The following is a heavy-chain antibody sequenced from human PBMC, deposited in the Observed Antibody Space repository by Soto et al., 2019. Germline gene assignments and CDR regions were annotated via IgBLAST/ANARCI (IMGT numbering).Heavy chain of an antibody. CDR3: ARDRQFTMVRGVIVFDY. CDR1: GYTFTSYG. CDR2: ISAYNGNT. Sequence: QVQLVQSGAEVKKPGASVKVSCKASGYTFTSYGISWVRQAPGQGLEWMGWISAYNGNTNYAQKLQGRVTMTTDTSTSTAYMELRSLRSDDTAMYYCARDRQFTMVRGVIVFDYWGHGTLVTVSS. V-gene: IGHV1-18*01. D-gene: IGHD3-10*01. J-gene: IGHJ4*01.